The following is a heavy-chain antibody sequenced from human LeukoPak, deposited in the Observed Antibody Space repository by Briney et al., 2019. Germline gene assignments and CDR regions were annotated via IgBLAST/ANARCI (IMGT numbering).Heavy chain of an antibody. CDR3: ARQLRITMIVSGNWFDP. D-gene: IGHD3-22*01. J-gene: IGHJ5*02. V-gene: IGHV1-2*02. Sequence: ASVKVSCKASGYTFTGYYMHWVRQAPGQGLEWMGWINPNSGGTNYAQKFQGRVTMTRDTSISTAYMELSRLRSDDTAVYYCARQLRITMIVSGNWFDPWGQRTLVTVSS. CDR1: GYTFTGYY. CDR2: INPNSGGT.